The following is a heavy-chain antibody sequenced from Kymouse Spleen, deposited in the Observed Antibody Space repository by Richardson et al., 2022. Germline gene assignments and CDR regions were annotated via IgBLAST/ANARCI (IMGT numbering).Heavy chain of an antibody. V-gene: IGHV4-39*01. Sequence: QLQLQESGPGLVKPSETLSLTCTVSGGSISSSSYYWGWIRQPPGKGLEWIGSIYYSGSTYYNPSLKSRVTISVDTSKNQFSLKLSSVTAADTAVYYCARQSDILTGYYYFDYWGQGTLVTVSS. D-gene: IGHD3-9*01. J-gene: IGHJ4*02. CDR3: ARQSDILTGYYYFDY. CDR1: GGSISSSSYY. CDR2: IYYSGST.